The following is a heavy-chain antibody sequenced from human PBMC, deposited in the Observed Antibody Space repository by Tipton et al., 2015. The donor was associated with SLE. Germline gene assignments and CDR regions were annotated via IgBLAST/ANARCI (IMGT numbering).Heavy chain of an antibody. CDR3: AREGGSSGFSYYFDY. Sequence: TLSLTCTVSGGSISSGSYYWSWIRQPAGKGLEWIGYIYHSGSTYYNPSLKSRVTISVDRSKNQFSLKLSSVTAADTAVYYCAREGGSSGFSYYFDYWGQGTLVTVSS. D-gene: IGHD6-19*01. J-gene: IGHJ4*02. CDR1: GGSISSGSYY. V-gene: IGHV4-30-2*01. CDR2: IYHSGST.